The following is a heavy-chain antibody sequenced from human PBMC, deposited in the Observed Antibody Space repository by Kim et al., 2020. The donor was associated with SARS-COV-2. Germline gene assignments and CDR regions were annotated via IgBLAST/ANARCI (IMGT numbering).Heavy chain of an antibody. CDR3: AREYPGYRYRPFDY. D-gene: IGHD5-18*01. J-gene: IGHJ4*02. CDR2: ISSSSSYI. CDR1: GFTFSSYS. Sequence: GGSLRLSCAASGFTFSSYSMNWVRQAPGKGLEWVSSISSSSSYIYYADSVKGGFPISRDNAKTSLYLQMNSLSDEDTAVYYCAREYPGYRYRPFDYWGQGTLVTVSS. V-gene: IGHV3-21*01.